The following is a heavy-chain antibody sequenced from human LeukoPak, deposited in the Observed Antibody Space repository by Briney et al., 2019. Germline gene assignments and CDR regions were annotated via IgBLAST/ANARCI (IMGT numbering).Heavy chain of an antibody. V-gene: IGHV3-23*01. CDR2: ISGSGGST. CDR1: GFTFSSYA. Sequence: GGSLRLSCAASGFTFSSYAMSWVRQAPGKGLEWVSAISGSGGSTYYADSVKGRFTISRDNSKNTLYLQMNSLRAEDTAVYYYARARELAYSSYFDYWGQGTLVTVSS. D-gene: IGHD2-15*01. CDR3: ARARELAYSSYFDY. J-gene: IGHJ4*02.